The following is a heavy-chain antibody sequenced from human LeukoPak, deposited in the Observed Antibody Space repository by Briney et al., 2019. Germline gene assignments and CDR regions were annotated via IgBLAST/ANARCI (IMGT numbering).Heavy chain of an antibody. D-gene: IGHD3-16*02. CDR2: FDPEDGET. V-gene: IGHV1-24*01. CDR1: GYTLTELS. J-gene: IGHJ4*02. CDR3: ATSTNRNYDYVWGSYRYPSFDY. Sequence: ASVKVSCKVSGYTLTELSMHWVRQAPGKGLEWMGGFDPEDGETIYAQKFQGRVIMTEDTSTDTAYMELSSLRSEDTAVYYCATSTNRNYDYVWGSYRYPSFDYWGQGTLVTVSS.